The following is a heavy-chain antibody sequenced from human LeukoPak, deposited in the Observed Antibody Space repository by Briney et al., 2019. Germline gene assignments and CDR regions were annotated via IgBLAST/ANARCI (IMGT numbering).Heavy chain of an antibody. CDR2: IKKDESEK. V-gene: IGHV3-7*03. CDR3: AKGLDYGDYKWFDP. CDR1: GFPFSIYW. J-gene: IGHJ5*02. Sequence: PGGSLTLSCALSGFPFSIYWMTWVRQARGKGVEWVANIKKDESEKYYLDSVKRRFTISRDNAKNSLYLQMNRLRAEDAAVYYCAKGLDYGDYKWFDPWGQGTLVTVSS. D-gene: IGHD4-17*01.